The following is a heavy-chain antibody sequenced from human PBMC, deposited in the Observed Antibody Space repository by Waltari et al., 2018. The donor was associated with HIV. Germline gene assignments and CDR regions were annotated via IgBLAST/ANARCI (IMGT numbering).Heavy chain of an antibody. V-gene: IGHV2-5*01. CDR3: AHYDRQTTPYAEYFQH. CDR1: GFSPSTSGVG. CDR2: IYWNDDK. J-gene: IGHJ1*01. D-gene: IGHD4-17*01. Sequence: QITLKESGPTLVKPTQTLTLTCTFSGFSPSTSGVGVGWIRPPPGKALEWLALIYWNDDKRYSPSLKSRLTITKDTSKNQVVLTMTNMDPVDTATYYCAHYDRQTTPYAEYFQHWGQGTLVTVSS.